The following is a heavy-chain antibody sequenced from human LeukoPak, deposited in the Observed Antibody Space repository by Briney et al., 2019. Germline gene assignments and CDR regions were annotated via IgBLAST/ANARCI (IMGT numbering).Heavy chain of an antibody. CDR3: AKPSPLVDRSIVGATHFDY. D-gene: IGHD1-26*01. J-gene: IGHJ4*02. CDR2: IYSGGST. CDR1: GFTVSSNY. V-gene: IGHV3-53*01. Sequence: PGGSLRLSCAASGFTVSSNYMSWVRQAPGKGLEWVSVIYSGGSTYYADSVKGRFTISRDNSKNTLYLQMNSLRAEDTAVYYCAKPSPLVDRSIVGATHFDYWGQGTLVTVSS.